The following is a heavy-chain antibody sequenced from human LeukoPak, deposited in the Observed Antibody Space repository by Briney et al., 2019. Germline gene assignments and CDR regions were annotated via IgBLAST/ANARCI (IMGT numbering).Heavy chain of an antibody. Sequence: SETLSLTCAVCGGSFSGYYWSWIRQPPGKGLEWIGEINHSGSTNYNPSLKSRVTISVDTSKNQFSLKLSSVTAADTAVYYCARGRMMLRGYFDYWGQGTLVTVSS. CDR2: INHSGST. J-gene: IGHJ4*02. CDR1: GGSFSGYY. D-gene: IGHD4/OR15-4a*01. CDR3: ARGRMMLRGYFDY. V-gene: IGHV4-34*01.